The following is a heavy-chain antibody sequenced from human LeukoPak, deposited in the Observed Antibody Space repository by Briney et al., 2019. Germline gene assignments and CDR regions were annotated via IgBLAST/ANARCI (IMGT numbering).Heavy chain of an antibody. V-gene: IGHV3-21*04. Sequence: PGGSLRLSCAASGFTFSSYSMNLVRQAPGKGLEWVSSISSSSSYIYYADSVKGRFTISRDNSKNTLSLQMNSLRAEDTAVYYCAKGTLGSCNGPVCYPLDCWGQGTLVTVSS. CDR1: GFTFSSYS. J-gene: IGHJ4*02. D-gene: IGHD2-8*02. CDR3: AKGTLGSCNGPVCYPLDC. CDR2: ISSSSSYI.